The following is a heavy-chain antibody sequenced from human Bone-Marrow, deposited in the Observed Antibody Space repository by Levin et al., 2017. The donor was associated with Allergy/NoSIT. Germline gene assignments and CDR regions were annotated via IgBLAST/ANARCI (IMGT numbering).Heavy chain of an antibody. CDR1: GFTFSTYW. D-gene: IGHD1-1*01. V-gene: IGHV3-74*01. CDR3: ARGKLERDPTTEKDFEF. J-gene: IGHJ4*02. CDR2: INPDGSIT. Sequence: QPGGSLRLSCAASGFTFSTYWMHWVRQAPAKGLVWVSRINPDGSITSYADSVKGRFTISRDNARNTLYLQMNSLRAEDTGLYYCARGKLERDPTTEKDFEFWGQGNLVTVSS.